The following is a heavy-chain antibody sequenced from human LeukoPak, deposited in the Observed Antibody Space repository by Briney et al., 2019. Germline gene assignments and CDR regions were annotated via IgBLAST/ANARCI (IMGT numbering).Heavy chain of an antibody. Sequence: SGGSLRLSCAASGFTFSSYWMHWVRQAPGKGLEWVSSISSSSSYIYYADSVKGRFTISRDNAKNSLYLQMNSLRAEDTAVYYCARMAAAGIGYFDYWGQGTLVTVSS. J-gene: IGHJ4*02. V-gene: IGHV3-21*01. D-gene: IGHD6-13*01. CDR3: ARMAAAGIGYFDY. CDR1: GFTFSSYW. CDR2: ISSSSSYI.